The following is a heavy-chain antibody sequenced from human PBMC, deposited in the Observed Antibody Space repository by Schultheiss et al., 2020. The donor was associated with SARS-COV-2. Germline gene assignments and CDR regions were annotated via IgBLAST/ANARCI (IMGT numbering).Heavy chain of an antibody. D-gene: IGHD3-3*01. Sequence: GGSLRLSCAASGFIFGGYSMHWVRQAPGKGLEWVALISYDGSNKYYADSVKGRFTISRDNSKNTLYLQMNSLRAEDTAVYYCARASWSGYNWFDPWGQGTLVTVSS. CDR3: ARASWSGYNWFDP. CDR1: GFIFGGYS. J-gene: IGHJ5*02. CDR2: ISYDGSNK. V-gene: IGHV3-30-3*01.